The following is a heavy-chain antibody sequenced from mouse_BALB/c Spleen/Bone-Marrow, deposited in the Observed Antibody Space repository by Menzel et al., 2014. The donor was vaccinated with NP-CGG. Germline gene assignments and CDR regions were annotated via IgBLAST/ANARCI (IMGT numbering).Heavy chain of an antibody. J-gene: IGHJ3*01. CDR1: GYTFTDYY. CDR3: AGGGYYRYDGFAY. D-gene: IGHD2-14*01. V-gene: IGHV1-77*01. CDR2: IYPGNGNT. Sequence: LVESGAELARPGASVKLSCKASGYTFTDYYINWVRRRTGQGLEWIGEIYPGNGNTYYNEKFKGKATLTADKSSSTAYMQLSSLTSEDSAVYFCAGGGYYRYDGFAYWGQGTLVTVSA.